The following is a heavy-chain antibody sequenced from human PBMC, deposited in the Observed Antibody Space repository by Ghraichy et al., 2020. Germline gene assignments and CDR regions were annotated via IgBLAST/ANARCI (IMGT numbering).Heavy chain of an antibody. CDR1: GGSISSGDHY. Sequence: SETLSLTCTVSGGSISSGDHYWSWVRQSPGKGLEWIGEINHSGSTNYNPSLKSRVTISVDTSKNQFSLKLSSVTAADTAVYYCARGDIVVVPAAEHDYYYGMDVWGQGTTVTVSS. CDR2: INHSGST. J-gene: IGHJ6*02. D-gene: IGHD2-2*01. CDR3: ARGDIVVVPAAEHDYYYGMDV. V-gene: IGHV4-30-4*01.